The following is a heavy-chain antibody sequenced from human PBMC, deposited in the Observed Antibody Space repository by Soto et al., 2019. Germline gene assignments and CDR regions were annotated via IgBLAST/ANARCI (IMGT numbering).Heavy chain of an antibody. Sequence: QLVETGGGLIQPGTSRQLSCAASGLVVGRNSIPWVRQAPGKGLEWVSFVYSGGATFYADSVKGRFILSRDDSQNTMYLQMNNLRAEDTAVYYCARVPGRLWGRGTLVTVAS. V-gene: IGHV3-53*02. CDR1: GLVVGRNS. CDR2: VYSGGAT. D-gene: IGHD3-10*01. CDR3: ARVPGRL. J-gene: IGHJ4*02.